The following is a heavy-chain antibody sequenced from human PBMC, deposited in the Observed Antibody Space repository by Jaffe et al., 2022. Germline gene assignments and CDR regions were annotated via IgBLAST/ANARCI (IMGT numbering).Heavy chain of an antibody. J-gene: IGHJ4*02. CDR1: GFSLSTSGVG. CDR3: AHASSYEVLRYFDWLWNFDY. Sequence: QITLKESGPTLVKPTQTLTLTCTFSGFSLSTSGVGVGWIRQPPGKALEWLALIYWNDDKRYSPSLKSRLTITKDTSKNQVVLTMTNMDPVDTATYYCAHASSYEVLRYFDWLWNFDYWGQGTLVTVSS. D-gene: IGHD3-9*01. V-gene: IGHV2-5*01. CDR2: IYWNDDK.